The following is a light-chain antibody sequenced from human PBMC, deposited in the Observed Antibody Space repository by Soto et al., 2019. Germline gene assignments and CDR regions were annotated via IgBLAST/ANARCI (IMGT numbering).Light chain of an antibody. CDR1: QSVRSSY. Sequence: EIVLTQSPGTLSLSPGERANLSCRASQSVRSSYLAWYQQKPGQAPRLLIYGASSRATGIPDRFSGSGSGTDFTLTISSLESEDFAVYYCQQYGSSLLTFGGGTKVEIK. CDR3: QQYGSSLLT. J-gene: IGKJ4*01. CDR2: GAS. V-gene: IGKV3-20*01.